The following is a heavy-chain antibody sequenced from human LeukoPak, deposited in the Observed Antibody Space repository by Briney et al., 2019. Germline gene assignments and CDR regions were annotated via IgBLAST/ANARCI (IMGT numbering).Heavy chain of an antibody. Sequence: GGSLRLSCAASGFIFGDYSMNWVRQPPGKGLEWISYIGIDSGNTKYADSVKGRFTISADNAKNSLYLQMNSLRAEDTAVYYCARDRGGSYSAIDYWGQGTLVTVSS. J-gene: IGHJ4*02. V-gene: IGHV3-11*06. D-gene: IGHD1-26*01. CDR3: ARDRGGSYSAIDY. CDR1: GFIFGDYS. CDR2: IGIDSGNT.